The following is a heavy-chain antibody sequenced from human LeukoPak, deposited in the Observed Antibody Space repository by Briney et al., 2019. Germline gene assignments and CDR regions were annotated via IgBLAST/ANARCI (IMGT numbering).Heavy chain of an antibody. J-gene: IGHJ6*02. CDR1: GGSFSGYY. D-gene: IGHD3-3*01. CDR3: ARGVRITIFGVVTPMDV. V-gene: IGHV4-34*01. Sequence: KSSETLSLTCAVYGGSFSGYYWSWIRQPPGEGLEWIGEINHSGSTNYNPSLKSRVTISVDTSKNQFSLKLSSVTAADTAVYYCARGVRITIFGVVTPMDVWGQGTTVTVSS. CDR2: INHSGST.